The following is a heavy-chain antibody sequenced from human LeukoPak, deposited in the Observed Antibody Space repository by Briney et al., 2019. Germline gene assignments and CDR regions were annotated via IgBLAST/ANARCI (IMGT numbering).Heavy chain of an antibody. J-gene: IGHJ5*02. D-gene: IGHD2-2*01. CDR1: GDSVSSNSAA. Sequence: SQNLSLTCVIFGDSVSSNSAAWNWIRQSPSRGLEWLGRTYYRSTWYNDYAVSVRGRITVNPDTSKNQFSLHLNSVTPEDTAVYYCARRLTQYDCFDPWGQGILVTVSS. CDR2: TYYRSTWYN. CDR3: ARRLTQYDCFDP. V-gene: IGHV6-1*01.